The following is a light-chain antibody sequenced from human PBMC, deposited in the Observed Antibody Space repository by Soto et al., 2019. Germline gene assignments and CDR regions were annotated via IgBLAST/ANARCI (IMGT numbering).Light chain of an antibody. J-gene: IGLJ1*01. CDR2: DVS. Sequence: QSVLTQPASVSGSPGQSITISCTGTSSDVGGYNYVSWYQQHPGKAPKLMIYDVSNRPSGVSNRFSGSKSGNTASLTISGLHTEDEADYYCSSFTSSSTLVFGTGTKVTVL. CDR3: SSFTSSSTLV. V-gene: IGLV2-14*01. CDR1: SSDVGGYNY.